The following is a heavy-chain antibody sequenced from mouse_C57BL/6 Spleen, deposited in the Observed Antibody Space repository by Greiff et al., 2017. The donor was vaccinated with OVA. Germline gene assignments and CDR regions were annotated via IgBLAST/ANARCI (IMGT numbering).Heavy chain of an antibody. J-gene: IGHJ3*01. CDR1: GYTFTSYW. CDR3: ARGGGNYVGPVAY. CDR2: IDPSDSYT. D-gene: IGHD2-1*01. V-gene: IGHV1-69*01. Sequence: VQLQQPGAELVMPGASVKLSCKASGYTFTSYWMNWVKQRPGQGLEWIGEIDPSDSYTNYNQKFKGKSTLTVDKSSSTAYMQLSSLTSEDSAVDYGARGGGNYVGPVAYWGQGTLVTVSA.